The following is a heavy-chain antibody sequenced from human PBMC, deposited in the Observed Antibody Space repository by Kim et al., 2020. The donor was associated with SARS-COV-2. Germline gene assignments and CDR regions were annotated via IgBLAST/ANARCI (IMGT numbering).Heavy chain of an antibody. Sequence: SETLSLTCTVSGGSISSGGYYWSWIRQHPGKGLEWIGYIYYSGSTYYNPSLKSRVTISVDTSKNQFSLKLSSVTAADTAVYYCARDSFMGITIFGPRRYMDVWGKGTTVTVSS. D-gene: IGHD3-3*01. CDR3: ARDSFMGITIFGPRRYMDV. V-gene: IGHV4-31*03. CDR2: IYYSGST. J-gene: IGHJ6*03. CDR1: GGSISSGGYY.